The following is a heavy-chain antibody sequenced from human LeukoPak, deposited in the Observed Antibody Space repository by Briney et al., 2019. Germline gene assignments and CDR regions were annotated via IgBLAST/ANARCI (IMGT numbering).Heavy chain of an antibody. Sequence: PSQTLSLTCTVSGGSISSGSYYWGWIRQPPGKGLEWIGSIYYSGSTYYNPSLKSRVTISVDTSKNQFSLKLSSVTAADTAVYYCARPRKYSGYDPWGQGTLVTVSS. CDR2: IYYSGST. J-gene: IGHJ5*02. CDR1: GGSISSGSYY. D-gene: IGHD5-12*01. V-gene: IGHV4-39*01. CDR3: ARPRKYSGYDP.